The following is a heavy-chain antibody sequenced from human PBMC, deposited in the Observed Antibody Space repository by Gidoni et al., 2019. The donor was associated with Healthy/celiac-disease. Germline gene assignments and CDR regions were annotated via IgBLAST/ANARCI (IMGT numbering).Heavy chain of an antibody. J-gene: IGHJ3*02. CDR3: ARPNRNDSSGDSDSFDI. Sequence: QVQLVESGGGLVKPGGSLRLSCAASGFTFRAYYMSWIRQAPGKGLEWVSYISSSGSTIYYADSVKGRFTISRDNAKNSLYLQMNSLRAEDTAVYYCARPNRNDSSGDSDSFDIWGQGTMVTVSS. V-gene: IGHV3-11*01. D-gene: IGHD3-22*01. CDR2: ISSSGSTI. CDR1: GFTFRAYY.